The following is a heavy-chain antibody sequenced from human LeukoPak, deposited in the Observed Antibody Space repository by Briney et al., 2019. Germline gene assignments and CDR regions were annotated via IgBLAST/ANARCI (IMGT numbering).Heavy chain of an antibody. CDR2: IYWDDDK. D-gene: IGHD3-9*01. CDR3: AQRGILTGYPLFDY. V-gene: IGHV2-5*02. J-gene: IGHJ4*02. Sequence: SGPTLVNPTQTLTLTCTFSGFSLSTSGVGVGWIRQPPGKALEWLALIYWDDDKRYSPSLKSRLTITKDTSKNQVVPTMTNMDPVDTATYYCAQRGILTGYPLFDYWGQGTLVTVSS. CDR1: GFSLSTSGVG.